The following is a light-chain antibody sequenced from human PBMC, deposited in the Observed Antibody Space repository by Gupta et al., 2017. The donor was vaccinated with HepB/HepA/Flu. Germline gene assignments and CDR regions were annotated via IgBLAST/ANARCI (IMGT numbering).Light chain of an antibody. CDR1: SSNIGTNY. J-gene: IGLJ2*01. CDR3: AAWDDSRSVL. Sequence: QSVLTPPPSASGTPGQRVTISCSGSSSNIGTNYVYWYPQRPGTAPKLLIYRDNHRPAGVPDRFSVSKSGTSASLAISGRRAEEEADYYCAAWDDSRSVLFGGGTKVTVL. CDR2: RDN. V-gene: IGLV1-47*01.